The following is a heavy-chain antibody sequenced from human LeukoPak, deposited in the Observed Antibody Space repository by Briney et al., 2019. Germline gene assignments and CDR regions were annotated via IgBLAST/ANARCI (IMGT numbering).Heavy chain of an antibody. CDR2: ISDSGGST. Sequence: GGSLRLSCSASGFPFSSYAMHWVRQAPGKGLEYVSAISDSGGSTYYADSVKGRFTISRDNSKNTLYLQMSSLRAENTAVYFCVRGYSFGPYGMDVWGQGTLVTVSS. J-gene: IGHJ6*02. CDR3: VRGYSFGPYGMDV. V-gene: IGHV3-64D*09. D-gene: IGHD2-15*01. CDR1: GFPFSSYA.